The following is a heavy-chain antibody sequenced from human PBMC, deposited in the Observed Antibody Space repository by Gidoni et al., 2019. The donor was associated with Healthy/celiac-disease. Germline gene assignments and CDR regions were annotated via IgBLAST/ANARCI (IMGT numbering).Heavy chain of an antibody. CDR3: ARDRDYYDSSGYFLYYYYGMDV. CDR1: GYTFTGYY. D-gene: IGHD3-22*01. V-gene: IGHV1-2*02. J-gene: IGHJ6*02. CDR2: INPNSGGT. Sequence: QVQLVQSGAEVKKPGASVKVSCKASGYTFTGYYIHWVRQAPGQGLEWMGWINPNSGGTNYAQKFQGRVTMTRDTSISTAYMELSRLRSDDTAVYYCARDRDYYDSSGYFLYYYYGMDVWGQGTTVTVSS.